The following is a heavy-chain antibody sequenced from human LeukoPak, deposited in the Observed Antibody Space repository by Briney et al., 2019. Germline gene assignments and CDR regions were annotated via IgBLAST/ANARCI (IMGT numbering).Heavy chain of an antibody. J-gene: IGHJ4*02. D-gene: IGHD7-27*01. CDR2: IMPKSGAT. CDR1: GYTFTDSY. CDR3: ARDNDWGPDY. V-gene: IGHV1-2*02. Sequence: ASVTVSCKASGYTFTDSYMHWLRQAPGQGLEWMGWIMPKSGATNYAQKFQGRVTMTSDTSISTAYMELSSLTSDDTAIYFCARDNDWGPDYWGQGTLVTVSS.